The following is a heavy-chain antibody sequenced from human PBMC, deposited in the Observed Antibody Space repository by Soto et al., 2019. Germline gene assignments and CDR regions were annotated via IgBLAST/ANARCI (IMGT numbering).Heavy chain of an antibody. CDR1: GYSGSNGSY. Sequence: SETLSLICVVSGYSGSNGSYCGCIRQPPARGLESIARIYHNGRTYSKPDHQSRVIISVDTSKTQISVTLSSVTAADRDVYFCARLEAMAPEFYFDHSAQGIQVT. CDR2: IYHNGRT. D-gene: IGHD5-18*01. J-gene: IGHJ4*02. V-gene: IGHV4-38-2*01. CDR3: ARLEAMAPEFYFDH.